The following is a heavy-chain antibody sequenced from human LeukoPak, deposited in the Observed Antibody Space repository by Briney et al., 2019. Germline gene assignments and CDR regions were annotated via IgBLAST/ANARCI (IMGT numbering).Heavy chain of an antibody. Sequence: SVKVSCKASGGTFSSYAISWVRQAPGQGLEWMGGIIPIFGTANYAQKFQGRVTITADESTSTAYMELSSLRSEDTAVYYCASPLPGYDILTGSGYYYYGMDVWGQGTTVTVSS. D-gene: IGHD3-9*01. CDR3: ASPLPGYDILTGSGYYYYGMDV. CDR2: IIPIFGTA. V-gene: IGHV1-69*01. J-gene: IGHJ6*02. CDR1: GGTFSSYA.